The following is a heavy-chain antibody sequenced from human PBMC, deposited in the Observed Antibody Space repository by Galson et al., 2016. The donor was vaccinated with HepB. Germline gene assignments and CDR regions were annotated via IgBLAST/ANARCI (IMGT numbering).Heavy chain of an antibody. Sequence: SLRLSCAGSGFTFGDYGMRWFRQAPGKGLDWVAVVSSDGGTTYYADSVKGRFTISRDNSKNTLDLHMTYLTPADTAVYYCAKEASGGPSRYSFDYWGQGSLVTVST. CDR1: GFTFGDYG. D-gene: IGHD5-12*01. V-gene: IGHV3-30*18. CDR3: AKEASGGPSRYSFDY. CDR2: VSSDGGTT. J-gene: IGHJ4*02.